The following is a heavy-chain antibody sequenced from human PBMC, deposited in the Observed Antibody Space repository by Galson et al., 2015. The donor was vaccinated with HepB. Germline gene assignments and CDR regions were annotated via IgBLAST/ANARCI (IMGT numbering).Heavy chain of an antibody. Sequence: SLRLSCAASGFTFSSYAMHWVRQAPGKGLEWVAVISYDGSNKYYADSVKGRFTISRDNSKNTLYLQMNSLRAEDTAVYYCARDPWYDILTGGPSDAFDIWGQGTMVTVSS. CDR2: ISYDGSNK. CDR3: ARDPWYDILTGGPSDAFDI. J-gene: IGHJ3*02. CDR1: GFTFSSYA. D-gene: IGHD3-9*01. V-gene: IGHV3-30*04.